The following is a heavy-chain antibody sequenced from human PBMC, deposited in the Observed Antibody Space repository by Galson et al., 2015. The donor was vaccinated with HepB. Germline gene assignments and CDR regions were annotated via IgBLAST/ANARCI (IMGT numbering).Heavy chain of an antibody. CDR3: ARESHCGGYICYFDY. CDR1: GLTFYRHN. CDR2: ISSGSSYI. D-gene: IGHD2-21*01. V-gene: IGHV3-21*01. J-gene: IGHJ4*02. Sequence: SLRLSCAASGLTFYRHNVNWVRQAPGKGLEWVASISSGSSYIYYADSVKGRFTISRDNTKNSVSLQMNSLRAEDTAVYYCARESHCGGYICYFDYWGQGTLVTVSS.